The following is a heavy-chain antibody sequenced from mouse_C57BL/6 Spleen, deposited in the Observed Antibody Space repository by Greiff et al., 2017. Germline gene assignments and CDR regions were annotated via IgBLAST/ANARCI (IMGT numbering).Heavy chain of an antibody. D-gene: IGHD3-2*02. J-gene: IGHJ3*01. V-gene: IGHV1-81*01. Sequence: VQLQESGAELARPGASVKLSCKASGYTFTSYGISWVKQRTGQGLEWIGEIYPRSGNTYYNEKFKGKATLTADISSSTAYMELRSLTSEDSAVYFCAFPSDSSGYVWFAYWGQGTLVTVSA. CDR2: IYPRSGNT. CDR3: AFPSDSSGYVWFAY. CDR1: GYTFTSYG.